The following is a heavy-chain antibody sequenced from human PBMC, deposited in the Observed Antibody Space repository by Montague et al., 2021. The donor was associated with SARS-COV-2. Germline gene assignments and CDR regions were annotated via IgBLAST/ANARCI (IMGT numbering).Heavy chain of an antibody. Sequence: SETLSLTCTVSGGSISSGYFYWSWIRQPAGKGLEWIGSIYYTGNTYYNPSLKSRVTISVVTSKNHFTLKLSSVTAAETAVYYCARLKRYFDSRGSSSAFDFWGQGTKVTVSS. V-gene: IGHV4-39*02. J-gene: IGHJ3*01. CDR2: IYYTGNT. CDR3: ARLKRYFDSRGSSSAFDF. CDR1: GGSISSGYFY. D-gene: IGHD3-22*01.